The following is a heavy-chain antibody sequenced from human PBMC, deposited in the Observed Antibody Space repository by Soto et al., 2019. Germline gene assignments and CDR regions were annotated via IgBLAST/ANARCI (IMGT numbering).Heavy chain of an antibody. D-gene: IGHD7-27*01. J-gene: IGHJ5*01. CDR1: GDSISNLDYF. V-gene: IGHV4-30-4*01. CDR2: IYKSATT. CDR3: ARGRYCLTGRCFPNWFDS. Sequence: SETLSLTCSVSGDSISNLDYFWAWIRQPPGQALEYIGYIYKSATTYYNPSFESRVAISVDTSKSQFSLNVTSVTAADTAVYFCARGRYCLTGRCFPNWFDSWGQGALVTISS.